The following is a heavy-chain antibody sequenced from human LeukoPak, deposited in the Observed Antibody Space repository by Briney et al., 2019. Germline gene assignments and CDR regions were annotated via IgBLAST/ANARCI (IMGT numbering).Heavy chain of an antibody. CDR1: GFTFSSYA. J-gene: IGHJ4*02. V-gene: IGHV3-23*01. Sequence: GGSLRLSCAASGFTFSSYAMSWVRQAPGKGLEWVSAISGSGGSTYYADSVKGRFTISRDDSKNTAYLQMNSLKTEDTAVYYCTTSSGWELDYWGQGTLVTVSS. CDR2: ISGSGGST. D-gene: IGHD1-26*01. CDR3: TTSSGWELDY.